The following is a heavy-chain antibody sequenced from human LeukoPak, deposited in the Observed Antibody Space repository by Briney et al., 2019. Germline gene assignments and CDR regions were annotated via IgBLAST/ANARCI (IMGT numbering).Heavy chain of an antibody. CDR3: ARIRVAVAGTKIDY. CDR1: GISLRTSAAN. Sequence: SGPTLVYPTQTLTPTSTFSGISLRTSAANVLWILPPPGKALDGHAYIYWNDDQRYSPSLKSRLTITKDTPKNQVVLTMTNMDPVDTATYYCARIRVAVAGTKIDYWGQGTLVTVSS. D-gene: IGHD6-19*01. CDR2: IYWNDDQ. V-gene: IGHV2-5*01. J-gene: IGHJ4*02.